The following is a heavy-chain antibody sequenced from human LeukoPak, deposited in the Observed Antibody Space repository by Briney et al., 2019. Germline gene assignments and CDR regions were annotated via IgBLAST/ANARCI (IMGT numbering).Heavy chain of an antibody. D-gene: IGHD3-10*01. CDR1: GGTFSSYA. CDR2: IIPILGIA. J-gene: IGHJ4*02. V-gene: IGHV1-69*04. CDR3: ARHFFGELFVCDY. Sequence: PVASVKVSCKASGGTFSSYAISWVRQAPGQGLEWMGRIIPILGIANYAQKPQGRVTMTTDTSTSTAYMELRSLRSDDTAVYYCARHFFGELFVCDYWGQGTLVTVSS.